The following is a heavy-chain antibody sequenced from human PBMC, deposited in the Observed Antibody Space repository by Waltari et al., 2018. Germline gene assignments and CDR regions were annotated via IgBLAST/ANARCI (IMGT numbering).Heavy chain of an antibody. Sequence: EVQLVQSGAEVKKPGATVKISCKASGYTFTDYYMHWVQQAPGKGLEWMGRVYPEDGETIHAEKFQGRVTISDDTSTDTAYMELSSLRSEDTAVYYCATDRGRGPKAYDSSELDPWGQGTLVTVSS. V-gene: IGHV1-69-2*01. J-gene: IGHJ5*02. D-gene: IGHD3-22*01. CDR3: ATDRGRGPKAYDSSELDP. CDR2: VYPEDGET. CDR1: GYTFTDYY.